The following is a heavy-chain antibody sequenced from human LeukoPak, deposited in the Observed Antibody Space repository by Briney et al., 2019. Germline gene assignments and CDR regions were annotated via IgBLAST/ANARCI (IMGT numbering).Heavy chain of an antibody. J-gene: IGHJ6*03. Sequence: SETLSLTCTVSGGSISNSSYYWGWIRQPPGKGLEWIGSIYHSGSTYYNPSLKSRVTISVDTSKNQFSLKLSSVTAADTAVYYCARVWRCSGGSCYSSYMDVWGKGTTVTVSS. CDR2: IYHSGST. V-gene: IGHV4-39*07. CDR3: ARVWRCSGGSCYSSYMDV. D-gene: IGHD2-15*01. CDR1: GGSISNSSYY.